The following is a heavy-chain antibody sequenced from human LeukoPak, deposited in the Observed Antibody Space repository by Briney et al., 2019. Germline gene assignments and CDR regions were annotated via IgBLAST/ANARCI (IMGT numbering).Heavy chain of an antibody. J-gene: IGHJ4*02. V-gene: IGHV3-30-3*01. Sequence: GGSLRLSCAASGFTFSSHAMHWVRQAPGKGLEWVAFVSYDGSINSYADFVKGRFTTPRDNSKNTLYLQMNSLRAEDTAVYFCARDLSRTYTVDYWGQGTLVTVSS. CDR2: VSYDGSIN. CDR3: ARDLSRTYTVDY. CDR1: GFTFSSHA. D-gene: IGHD2-2*02.